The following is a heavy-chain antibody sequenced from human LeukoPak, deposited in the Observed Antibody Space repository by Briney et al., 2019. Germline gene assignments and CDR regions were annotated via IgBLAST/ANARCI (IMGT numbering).Heavy chain of an antibody. Sequence: SETLSLTCTVSGGSISSYYWSWIRQPPGKGLEWIGYIYYSGSTNYNPSLKSRVTISVDTSKNQFSLKLSSVTAADTAVYYCARDRPAYYDSYYYYYYMDVWGKGTTVTISS. CDR2: IYYSGST. CDR3: ARDRPAYYDSYYYYYYMDV. V-gene: IGHV4-59*01. D-gene: IGHD3-22*01. CDR1: GGSISSYY. J-gene: IGHJ6*03.